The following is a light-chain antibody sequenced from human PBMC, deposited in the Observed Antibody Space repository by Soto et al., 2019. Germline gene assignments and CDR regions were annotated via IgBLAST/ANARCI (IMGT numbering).Light chain of an antibody. V-gene: IGKV3-20*01. CDR3: QQYATSPLT. J-gene: IGKJ4*01. Sequence: EIVLTQSPGTLSLSPGERATLSCRASQSVGRNYLAWYQQKPGQAPRLLIYVASSRATGIPDRFSGSGSGTAFTLTISRLEPEDSAVYYCQQYATSPLTFGGGTKVEIK. CDR1: QSVGRNY. CDR2: VAS.